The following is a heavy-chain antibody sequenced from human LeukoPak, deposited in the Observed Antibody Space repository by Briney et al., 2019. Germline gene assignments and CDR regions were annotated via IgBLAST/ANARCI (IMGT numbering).Heavy chain of an antibody. CDR1: GGSITSHY. J-gene: IGHJ4*02. D-gene: IGHD3-9*01. Sequence: SETLSLTCIVSGGSITSHYWSWIRQPPGKGLEWIGYIYYSGSTNYNPSLKSRVTISVDTSKNQFSLKLSSVTAADTAVYYCARLVLLTGYSHFDYWGQGTLVTVSS. V-gene: IGHV4-59*11. CDR3: ARLVLLTGYSHFDY. CDR2: IYYSGST.